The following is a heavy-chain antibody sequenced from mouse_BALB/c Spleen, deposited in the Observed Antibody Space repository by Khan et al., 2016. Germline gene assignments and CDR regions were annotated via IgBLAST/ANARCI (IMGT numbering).Heavy chain of an antibody. CDR3: ARVYGGDFDY. Sequence: VQLKESGPGLVKPSQSLSLTCTVTGYSITSDYAWNWIRQFPGNKLEWMGYISYSGSTNYTPSLKSRISITRDTSKNQFCLQLNSVTTEDTATYYCARVYGGDFDYWGQGTSLTVSS. J-gene: IGHJ2*02. CDR2: ISYSGST. D-gene: IGHD2-10*02. V-gene: IGHV3-2*02. CDR1: GYSITSDYA.